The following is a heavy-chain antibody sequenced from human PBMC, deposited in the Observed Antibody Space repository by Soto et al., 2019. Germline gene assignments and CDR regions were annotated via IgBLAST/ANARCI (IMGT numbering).Heavy chain of an antibody. J-gene: IGHJ2*01. CDR2: IYYSGST. V-gene: IGHV4-59*01. D-gene: IGHD3-22*01. CDR3: ARGGCYDSSGYYCYWYSDL. CDR1: GGSISSYY. Sequence: QVQLQESGPGLVKPSETLSLTCTVSGGSISSYYWSWIRQPPGKGLEWIGYIYYSGSTNYNPSLKLRAAISDDTSKNQFPLKLSSVTAADTAVYYCARGGCYDSSGYYCYWYSDLWGRGTLVTVSS.